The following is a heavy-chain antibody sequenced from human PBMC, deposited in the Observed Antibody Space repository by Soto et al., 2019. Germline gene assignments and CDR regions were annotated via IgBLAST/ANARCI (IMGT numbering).Heavy chain of an antibody. CDR3: AREDLATRSEYYFDY. V-gene: IGHV1-46*01. J-gene: IGHJ4*02. Sequence: GASAKVSCKASGYTFTSYYMHWVRQAPGQGLEWMGIINPSGGSTSYAQKFQGRVTMTRDTSTSTVYMELSSLRSEDTAVYYCAREDLATRSEYYFDYWGQGTLVTVSS. CDR1: GYTFTSYY. CDR2: INPSGGST.